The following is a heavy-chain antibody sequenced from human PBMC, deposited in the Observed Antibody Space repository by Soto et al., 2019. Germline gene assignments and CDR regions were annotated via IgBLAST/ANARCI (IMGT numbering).Heavy chain of an antibody. CDR2: FDPEDGET. CDR3: ATVIPCSSTSCYFGGFYFDY. V-gene: IGHV1-24*01. Sequence: GASVKVSCKVSGYTLTELSMHWVRQAPGKGLEWMGGFDPEDGETIYAQKFQGRVTMTEDTSTDTAYMELSSLRSEDTAVYYCATVIPCSSTSCYFGGFYFDYWGQGTLVTVSS. J-gene: IGHJ4*02. D-gene: IGHD2-2*01. CDR1: GYTLTELS.